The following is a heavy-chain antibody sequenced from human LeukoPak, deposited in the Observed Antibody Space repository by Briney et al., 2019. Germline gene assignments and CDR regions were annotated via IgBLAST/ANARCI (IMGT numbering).Heavy chain of an antibody. J-gene: IGHJ5*02. D-gene: IGHD3-3*01. CDR1: GFTFSSYG. CDR3: AKDPRITIFGVVPPDNWFDP. V-gene: IGHV3-30*18. CDR2: ISYDGSNK. Sequence: GRSLRLSCAASGFTFSSYGMHWVRQAPGKGLEWVAVISYDGSNKYYADSVKGRFTISRDNSKNTLYLQMNSLRAEDTAVYYCAKDPRITIFGVVPPDNWFDPWGQGTLVTVSP.